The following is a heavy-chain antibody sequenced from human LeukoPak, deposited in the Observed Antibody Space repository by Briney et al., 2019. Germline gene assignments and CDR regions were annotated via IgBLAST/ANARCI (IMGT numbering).Heavy chain of an antibody. D-gene: IGHD2-15*01. CDR2: FDPEDGET. V-gene: IGHV1-24*01. Sequence: ASVKVSCKVSGYTLTELSMHWVRQAPGKGLEWMGGFDPEDGETIYAQKFQGRVTMTEDTSTDTAYMELSSLRSEDTAVYYCATLRGDCSGGSCYTHWFDPWGQGTLVPVSS. J-gene: IGHJ5*02. CDR1: GYTLTELS. CDR3: ATLRGDCSGGSCYTHWFDP.